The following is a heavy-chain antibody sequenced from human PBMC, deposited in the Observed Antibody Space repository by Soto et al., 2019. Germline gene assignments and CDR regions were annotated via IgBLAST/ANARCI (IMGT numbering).Heavy chain of an antibody. Sequence: GGSLRLSCAASGFTFSSYAMSWVRQAPGKGLEWVSAISGRGGITFYADSVKGRFTLSRDNSKNTLFLQMNSLRAEDTAVYYCAKADEWELSGSRYFDYWGQGTLVTVSS. CDR1: GFTFSSYA. J-gene: IGHJ4*02. D-gene: IGHD1-26*01. CDR3: AKADEWELSGSRYFDY. CDR2: ISGRGGIT. V-gene: IGHV3-23*01.